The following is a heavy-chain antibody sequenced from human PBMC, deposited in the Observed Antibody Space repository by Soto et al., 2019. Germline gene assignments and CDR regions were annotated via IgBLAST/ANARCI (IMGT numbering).Heavy chain of an antibody. Sequence: GGSLRLSCAASGFTFSSYAMHWVRQAPGKGLEWVAVISYDGSNKYYADSVKGGLTISRDNSKNTLYLQMNSLRAEDTAVYYCARDYYDSSGYYDLFYYYGMDVWGQGTTVTVSS. D-gene: IGHD3-22*01. CDR1: GFTFSSYA. CDR2: ISYDGSNK. CDR3: ARDYYDSSGYYDLFYYYGMDV. V-gene: IGHV3-30-3*01. J-gene: IGHJ6*02.